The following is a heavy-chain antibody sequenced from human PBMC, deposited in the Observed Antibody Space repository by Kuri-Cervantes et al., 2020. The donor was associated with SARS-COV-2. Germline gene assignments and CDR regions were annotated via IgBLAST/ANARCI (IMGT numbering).Heavy chain of an antibody. CDR2: IYYSGST. J-gene: IGHJ3*02. Sequence: SETLSLTCTVSGGSISSSSYYWGWIRQPPGKGLEWIGSIYYSGSTYYNPSLKSRVTISVDTSKNQFSLKLSSVTAADTAVYYCARLSPPKDAFDIWGQETMVTVSS. CDR3: ARLSPPKDAFDI. D-gene: IGHD3-16*02. CDR1: GGSISSSSYY. V-gene: IGHV4-39*01.